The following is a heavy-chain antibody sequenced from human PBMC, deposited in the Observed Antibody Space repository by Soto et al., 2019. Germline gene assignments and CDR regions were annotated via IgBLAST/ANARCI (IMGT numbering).Heavy chain of an antibody. CDR1: GLTFDDYA. Sequence: PGGSLRLSCAASGLTFDDYAMHWVRQAPGKDLEWVSGISWNSGSIGYADSVEGRFTISRDNAKNSLYLQMNSLRAGDTALYYCASGRGYDILTGYYPYFDYWGQGTLVTVSS. V-gene: IGHV3-9*01. J-gene: IGHJ4*02. CDR2: ISWNSGSI. CDR3: ASGRGYDILTGYYPYFDY. D-gene: IGHD3-9*01.